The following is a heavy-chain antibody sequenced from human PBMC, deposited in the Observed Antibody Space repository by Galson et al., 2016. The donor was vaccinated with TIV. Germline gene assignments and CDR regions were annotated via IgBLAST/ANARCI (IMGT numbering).Heavy chain of an antibody. CDR2: ISNDGSNK. Sequence: SLRLSCAASGFTFRSYGMHWVRQAPGKGLEWVATISNDGSNKYYADSVKGRFTISRDNSKNTLYLQMHSLRPDDTAVYYCAKQWLKDYYGMDVWGPGTTVTVSS. J-gene: IGHJ6*02. V-gene: IGHV3-30*18. CDR1: GFTFRSYG. D-gene: IGHD6-19*01. CDR3: AKQWLKDYYGMDV.